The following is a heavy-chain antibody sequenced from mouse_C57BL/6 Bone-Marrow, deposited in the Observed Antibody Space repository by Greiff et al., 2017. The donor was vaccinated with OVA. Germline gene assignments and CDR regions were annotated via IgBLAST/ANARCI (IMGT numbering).Heavy chain of an antibody. D-gene: IGHD2-1*01. J-gene: IGHJ4*01. CDR2: IDPSDSYT. CDR1: GYTFTSYW. V-gene: IGHV1-59*01. CDR3: ARNDYGNYVMDY. Sequence: QVQLQQPGAELVRPGTSVKLSCKASGYTFTSYWMHWVKQRPGQGLEWIGVIDPSDSYTNYNQKFKGKATLTVDTSSSTAYMQLSSLTSEDSAVYYCARNDYGNYVMDYWGQGTSVTVSS.